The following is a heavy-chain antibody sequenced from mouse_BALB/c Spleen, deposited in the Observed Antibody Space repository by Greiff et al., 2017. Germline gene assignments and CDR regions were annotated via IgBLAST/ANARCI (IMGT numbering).Heavy chain of an antibody. V-gene: IGHV1-77*01. CDR1: GYTFTDYY. J-gene: IGHJ2*01. CDR2: IYPGSGNT. Sequence: QVQLQQSGAELARPGASVKLSCKASGYTFTDYYINWVKQRTGQGLEWIGEIYPGSGNTYYNEKFKGKATLTADKSSSTAYMQLSSLTSEDSAVYFCARYYGSSPFDYWGQGTTLTVSS. CDR3: ARYYGSSPFDY. D-gene: IGHD1-1*01.